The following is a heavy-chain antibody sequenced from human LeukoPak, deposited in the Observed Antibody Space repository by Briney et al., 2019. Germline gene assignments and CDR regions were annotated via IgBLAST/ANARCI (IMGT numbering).Heavy chain of an antibody. CDR3: ARVEMATIFSL. J-gene: IGHJ4*02. CDR2: IIPILGTA. Sequence: ASVKASCKASGGTFSSYAISWVRQAPGQGLEWMGRIIPILGTANYAQKFQGRVTITADKSTSTAYMELSSLRSEDTAVYYCARVEMATIFSLWGQGTLVTVSS. D-gene: IGHD5-24*01. V-gene: IGHV1-69*04. CDR1: GGTFSSYA.